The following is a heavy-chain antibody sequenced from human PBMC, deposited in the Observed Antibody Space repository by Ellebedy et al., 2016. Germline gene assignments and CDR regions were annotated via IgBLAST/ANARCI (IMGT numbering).Heavy chain of an antibody. D-gene: IGHD1-26*01. Sequence: GESLKISXAASGFTFSDYYMSWIRQAPGKGLEWVSYISSSGSTIYYADSVKGRFTISRDNAKNSLYLQMNSLRAEDTAVYYCARCGFYYYYMDVWGKGTTVTVSS. V-gene: IGHV3-11*01. J-gene: IGHJ6*03. CDR2: ISSSGSTI. CDR1: GFTFSDYY. CDR3: ARCGFYYYYMDV.